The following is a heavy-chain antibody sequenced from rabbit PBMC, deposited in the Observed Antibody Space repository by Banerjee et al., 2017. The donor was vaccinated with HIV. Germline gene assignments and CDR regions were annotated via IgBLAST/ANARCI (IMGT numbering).Heavy chain of an antibody. D-gene: IGHD6-1*01. CDR2: IYGRDNGNT. V-gene: IGHV1S40*01. J-gene: IGHJ3*01. CDR3: ARGDAYGYGGYAYYYKL. CDR1: EIEVSSVYY. Sequence: QSLEESGGDLVKPGASLTLTCKASEIEVSSVYYMCWVRQAPGKGLEWIACIYGRDNGNTYYASWAKGRFTISKTSSTTVTLQMTSLTAADTATYFCARGDAYGYGGYAYYYKLWGQGTLVTVS.